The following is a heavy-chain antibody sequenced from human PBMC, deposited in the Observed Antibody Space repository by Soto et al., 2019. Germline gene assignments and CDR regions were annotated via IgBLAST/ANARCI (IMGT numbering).Heavy chain of an antibody. CDR1: GFTFSRYW. D-gene: IGHD2-15*01. Sequence: PGGSLRLSCAASGFTFSRYWMNWVRQAPGKGLEWVANIKQDGSEKYYVDSVKGRFTISRDNAKNSLYLQMNSLRVGDTAVYYCARVDCSGGSCYVFDYWGQGT. V-gene: IGHV3-7*04. CDR3: ARVDCSGGSCYVFDY. CDR2: IKQDGSEK. J-gene: IGHJ4*02.